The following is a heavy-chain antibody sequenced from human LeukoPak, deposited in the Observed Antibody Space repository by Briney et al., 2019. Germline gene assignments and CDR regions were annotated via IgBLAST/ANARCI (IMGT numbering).Heavy chain of an antibody. CDR1: GGTFSSYA. V-gene: IGHV1-69*13. D-gene: IGHD4-23*01. Sequence: ASVKVSCEASGGTFSSYAISWVRQAPGQGLEWMGGIIPIFGTANYAQKFQGRVTITADESTSTAYMELSSLRSEDTAVYYCARDGYGGNPGNYWGQGTLVTVSS. CDR3: ARDGYGGNPGNY. CDR2: IIPIFGTA. J-gene: IGHJ4*02.